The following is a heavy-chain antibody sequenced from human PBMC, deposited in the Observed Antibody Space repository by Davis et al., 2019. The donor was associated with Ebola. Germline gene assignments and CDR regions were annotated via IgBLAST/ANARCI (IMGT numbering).Heavy chain of an antibody. V-gene: IGHV3-23*01. CDR3: AKDRRRDTMIAVVITWIDY. Sequence: GESLKISCAASGFTFSNYAMNWVRQAPGKGLEWVSTISGSGDSTYYADSVKGRFTISRDDSKNKLYLQMTSLRAEDTAVYYCAKDRRRDTMIAVVITWIDYWGQGTLVTVSS. CDR1: GFTFSNYA. D-gene: IGHD3-22*01. J-gene: IGHJ4*02. CDR2: ISGSGDST.